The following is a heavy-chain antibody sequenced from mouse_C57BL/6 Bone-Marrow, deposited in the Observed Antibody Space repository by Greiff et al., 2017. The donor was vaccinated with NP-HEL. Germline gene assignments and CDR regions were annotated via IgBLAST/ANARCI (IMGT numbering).Heavy chain of an antibody. J-gene: IGHJ4*01. V-gene: IGHV5-9-1*02. CDR1: GFTFSSYA. CDR3: TRDAYTAGVPHYYAMDY. CDR2: ISSGGDYI. D-gene: IGHD6-1*01. Sequence: EVKLVESGEGLVKPGGSLKLSCAASGFTFSSYAMSWVRQTPEKRLEWVGYISSGGDYIYYADTVKGRFPISRANASNTLYLQMSSLKPEDAAMYYYTRDAYTAGVPHYYAMDYWGQGTSVTVSS.